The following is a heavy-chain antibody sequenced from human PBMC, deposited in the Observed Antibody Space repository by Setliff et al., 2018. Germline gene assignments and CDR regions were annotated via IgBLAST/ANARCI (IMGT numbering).Heavy chain of an antibody. CDR2: ISVYNGYI. J-gene: IGHJ4*02. D-gene: IGHD5-12*01. V-gene: IGHV1-18*01. CDR3: ARGQYNSGYYGEPSSYYFDS. Sequence: ASVKVSCKASGYTFTTYAMSWMRQAPGQGLEWMGWISVYNGYIVYAQKLQGRVTMTTDTSTSTAYMELRSLRSDDTATYYCARGQYNSGYYGEPSSYYFDSWAQGTLVTVSS. CDR1: GYTFTTYA.